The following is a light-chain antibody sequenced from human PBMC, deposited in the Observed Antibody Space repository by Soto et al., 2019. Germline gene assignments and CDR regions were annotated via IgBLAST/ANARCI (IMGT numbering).Light chain of an antibody. Sequence: DIQMTQSPSSLSASVGDRVTITCRASQTISTYLNWYQQKPRKAPRLLIYDASSLLSGVPSRFSGSGSGTDFTLTIASLRPEDFSTYYCQQSDSTPYTFGQGTKVEI. J-gene: IGKJ2*01. V-gene: IGKV1-39*01. CDR3: QQSDSTPYT. CDR1: QTISTY. CDR2: DAS.